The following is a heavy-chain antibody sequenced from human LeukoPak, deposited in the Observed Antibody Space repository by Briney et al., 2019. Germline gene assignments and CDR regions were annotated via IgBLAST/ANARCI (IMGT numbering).Heavy chain of an antibody. D-gene: IGHD6-13*01. CDR2: INPNSGGS. V-gene: IGHV1-2*02. CDR1: GYTFTGYY. CDR3: ARDDVWGSSSRYFGH. Sequence: ASVKVSCKASGYTFTGYYIHWVREAPGQGLEWMGWINPNSGGSNYAQNFQGRVTMTRDTSISTAYMELSRLRSDDTAVYFCARDDVWGSSSRYFGHWGQGTLVTVSS. J-gene: IGHJ4*02.